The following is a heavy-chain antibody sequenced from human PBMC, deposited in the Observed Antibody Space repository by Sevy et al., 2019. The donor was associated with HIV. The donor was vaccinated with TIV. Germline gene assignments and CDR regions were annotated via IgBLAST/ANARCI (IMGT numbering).Heavy chain of an antibody. V-gene: IGHV1-46*01. D-gene: IGHD2-15*01. CDR2: INPSGGST. CDR3: ARTNVVVVAATRYYYYYMDV. Sequence: ASLKVSCKASGYTFTSYYMHWVRQAPGQGLEWMGIINPSGGSTSYAQKFQGRVTMTRDTSTSTVYMELSSLRSEDTAVYYCARTNVVVVAATRYYYYYMDVWGKGTTVTVSS. J-gene: IGHJ6*03. CDR1: GYTFTSYY.